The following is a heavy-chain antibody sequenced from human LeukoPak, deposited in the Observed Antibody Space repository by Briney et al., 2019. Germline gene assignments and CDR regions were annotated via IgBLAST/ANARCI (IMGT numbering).Heavy chain of an antibody. V-gene: IGHV3-23*01. Sequence: GGSLRLSCAASGFTFSSYAMSWVRQAPGKGLEWVSAISGSGGSTYYADPVKGRFTISRDNSKNTLYLQMNSLRAEDTAVYYCANSKQWLNYFDYWGQGTLVTVSS. D-gene: IGHD6-19*01. CDR2: ISGSGGST. CDR1: GFTFSSYA. J-gene: IGHJ4*02. CDR3: ANSKQWLNYFDY.